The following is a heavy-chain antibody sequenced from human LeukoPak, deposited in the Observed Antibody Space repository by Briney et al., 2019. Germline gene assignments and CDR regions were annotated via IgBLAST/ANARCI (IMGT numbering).Heavy chain of an antibody. Sequence: GGSLRLSCAASGFTVSSNYMSWVRQAPGKGLEWVSVIYGGGSTYYADSVTGRFTISRDNANNSLFLQMNSLRAEDTAVYYCASLGVDDFWSGQLDYWGQGTLVTVSS. J-gene: IGHJ4*02. CDR2: IYGGGST. D-gene: IGHD3-3*01. CDR1: GFTVSSNY. CDR3: ASLGVDDFWSGQLDY. V-gene: IGHV3-53*01.